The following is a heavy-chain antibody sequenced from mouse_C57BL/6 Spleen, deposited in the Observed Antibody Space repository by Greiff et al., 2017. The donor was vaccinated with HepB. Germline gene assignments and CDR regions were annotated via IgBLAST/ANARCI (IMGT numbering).Heavy chain of an antibody. Sequence: QVQLKQPGAELVRPGTSVKLSCKASGYTFTSYWMHWVKQRPGQGLEWIGVIDPSDSYTNYNQKFKGKATLTVDTSSSTAYMQLSSLTSEDSAVYYCARGGYYGYWYFDVWGTGTTVTVSS. V-gene: IGHV1-59*01. D-gene: IGHD2-3*01. J-gene: IGHJ1*03. CDR2: IDPSDSYT. CDR1: GYTFTSYW. CDR3: ARGGYYGYWYFDV.